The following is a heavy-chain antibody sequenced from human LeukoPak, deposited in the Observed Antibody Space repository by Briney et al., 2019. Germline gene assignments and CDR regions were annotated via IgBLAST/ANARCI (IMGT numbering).Heavy chain of an antibody. Sequence: ASVKVSCKASGYTFTSYGISWLGQAPGQGREGMGWISAYNSNTNYAQKLQGRVTMTTETSTSTAYMELRSLRSDDTAVYYCASGGRLNSGSYSEVWGQGTLVTVSS. CDR3: ASGGRLNSGSYSEV. V-gene: IGHV1-18*01. J-gene: IGHJ4*02. CDR2: ISAYNSNT. CDR1: GYTFTSYG. D-gene: IGHD1-26*01.